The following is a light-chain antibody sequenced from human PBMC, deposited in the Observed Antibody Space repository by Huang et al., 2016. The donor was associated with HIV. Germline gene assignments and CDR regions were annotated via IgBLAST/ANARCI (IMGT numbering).Light chain of an antibody. V-gene: IGKV3-20*01. CDR2: ATY. Sequence: EIVLTQSPGTLSLSPGEGATLSCRASQYVSSDFLVWYQQKPGQAPRLLIYATYTRAAGVPDRFSGSGSGTDFTLTISRLEPEDFAVYYCQQSGNSVTFGGGTKVEIK. J-gene: IGKJ4*01. CDR3: QQSGNSVT. CDR1: QYVSSDF.